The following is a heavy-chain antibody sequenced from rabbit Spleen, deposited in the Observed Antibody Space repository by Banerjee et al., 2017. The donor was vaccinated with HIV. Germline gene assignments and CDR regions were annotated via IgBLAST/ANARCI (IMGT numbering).Heavy chain of an antibody. V-gene: IGHV1S40*01. Sequence: QLLEESGGDLVKPGASLTLTCKASGLDFSGDSYDSYMCWVRQAPGKGLEWIACIYTTGSWTYYASWAKGRFTISKTSTTVTLQMTSLTAADTATYFCARLSSDWTYLNLWGQGTLVTVS. J-gene: IGHJ4*01. CDR1: GLDFSGDSYDSY. D-gene: IGHD8-1*01. CDR3: ARLSSDWTYLNL. CDR2: IYTTGSWT.